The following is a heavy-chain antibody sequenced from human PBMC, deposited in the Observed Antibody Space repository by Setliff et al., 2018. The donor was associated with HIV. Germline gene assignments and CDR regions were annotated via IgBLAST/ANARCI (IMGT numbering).Heavy chain of an antibody. V-gene: IGHV1-69*06. D-gene: IGHD2-2*01. CDR3: APVSSGWFDP. Sequence: GASVKVSCKASGGTFSSYAISWVRQAPGGLEWMGGIIPIFGTANYAQKFQGRVTMTEDTSTDTAYMELTSLRSEDTAMYYCAPVSSGWFDPWGQGTLVTVS. J-gene: IGHJ5*02. CDR1: GGTFSSYA. CDR2: IIPIFGTA.